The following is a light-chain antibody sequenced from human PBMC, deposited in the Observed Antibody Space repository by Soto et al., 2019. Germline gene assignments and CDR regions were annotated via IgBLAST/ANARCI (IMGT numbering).Light chain of an antibody. CDR1: SSDVGGYNY. CDR3: SSYASGNARV. Sequence: QSALTQPASVSGSPGQSITISCTGTSSDVGGYNYVSWYQQHPGKAPKLMIYEVSNRPSGVSNRFSGSKSGNTASLTISGLLAEDEADYYCSSYASGNARVFGTGTKLTVL. J-gene: IGLJ1*01. V-gene: IGLV2-14*01. CDR2: EVS.